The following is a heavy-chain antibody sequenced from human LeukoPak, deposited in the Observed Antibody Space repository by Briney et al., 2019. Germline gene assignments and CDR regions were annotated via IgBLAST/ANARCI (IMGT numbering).Heavy chain of an antibody. V-gene: IGHV3-9*01. Sequence: GGSLRLSCAASGFTFADYAMHWVRQVPGKGLEWVSGISRNSVNVAYADSVKGRFTISRDNSKNTLYLQMNSRRAEDTAVYYCASRGGCSGSGNYYNGHFDYWGQGTLVTVSS. CDR1: GFTFADYA. CDR3: ASRGGCSGSGNYYNGHFDY. D-gene: IGHD3-10*01. J-gene: IGHJ4*02. CDR2: ISRNSVNV.